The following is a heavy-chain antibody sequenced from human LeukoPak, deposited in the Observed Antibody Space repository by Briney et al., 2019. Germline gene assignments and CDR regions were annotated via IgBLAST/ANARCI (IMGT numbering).Heavy chain of an antibody. CDR1: GYSFPNYW. CDR3: AVGTGYYFDL. CDR2: IYPGDSDA. D-gene: IGHD3/OR15-3a*01. Sequence: GESLKISCKGSGYSFPNYWIGWVGQMPGKGLECMGIIYPGDSDARYSPSFQGQVTISADKSITTAYLQWSSLKASDTGMYYCAVGTGYYFDLWGQGTLVTVSS. J-gene: IGHJ4*02. V-gene: IGHV5-51*01.